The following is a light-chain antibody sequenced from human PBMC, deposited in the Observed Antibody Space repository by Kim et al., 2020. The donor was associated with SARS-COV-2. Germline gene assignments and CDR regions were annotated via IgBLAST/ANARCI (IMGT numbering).Light chain of an antibody. CDR1: QSVDSTY. CDR2: ATS. Sequence: PGERATLSCGASQSVDSTYLTWYQQRPGQAPRLLIYATSSRATGIPDRFSGSGSETDFTLTISRLEPEDVAVYYCQQSVTLPWTFGQGTKVDIK. V-gene: IGKV3-20*01. J-gene: IGKJ1*01. CDR3: QQSVTLPWT.